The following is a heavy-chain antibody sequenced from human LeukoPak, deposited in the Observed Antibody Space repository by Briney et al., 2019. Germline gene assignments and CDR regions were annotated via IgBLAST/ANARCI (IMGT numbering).Heavy chain of an antibody. Sequence: GGSLRLSCTASEFTFSSYGMHWVRQAPGKGLEWVAFIRYDGSTKYYTNSVKGRFTISRDNSKNTMYLQMNSLRAEDTAVYYCAKVPQWSSFRFFDYWGQGTLVTVSS. CDR1: EFTFSSYG. CDR2: IRYDGSTK. V-gene: IGHV3-30*02. CDR3: AKVPQWSSFRFFDY. D-gene: IGHD6-13*01. J-gene: IGHJ4*02.